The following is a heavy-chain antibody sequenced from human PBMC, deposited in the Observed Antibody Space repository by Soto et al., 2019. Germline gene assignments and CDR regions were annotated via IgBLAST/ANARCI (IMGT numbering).Heavy chain of an antibody. CDR2: INTNGDST. Sequence: VHLVESGGALVQPGGSLRLSCAASGFSFSRYAMHWVRQAPGKGLEYVSAINTNGDSTFYANSVKDRFTIFRDNSKNTLYLQMGSLSSEDMAVYYCARDSLLYRSATSTYYGMDVCGQGTTVTVSS. V-gene: IGHV3-64*01. J-gene: IGHJ6*02. D-gene: IGHD3-16*02. CDR1: GFSFSRYA. CDR3: ARDSLLYRSATSTYYGMDV.